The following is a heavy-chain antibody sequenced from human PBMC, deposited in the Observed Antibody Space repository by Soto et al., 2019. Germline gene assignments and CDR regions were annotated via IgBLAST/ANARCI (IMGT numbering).Heavy chain of an antibody. D-gene: IGHD6-6*01. CDR2: IIPIFGTA. CDR3: ARPDEYSSPSDYYYGMDV. V-gene: IGHV1-69*06. CDR1: GGTFSSYA. J-gene: IGHJ6*02. Sequence: SVKVSCKASGGTFSSYAISWVRQAPGQGLEWMGGIIPIFGTANYAQKFQGRVTITADKSTSTAYMELSSLRSEDTAVYYCARPDEYSSPSDYYYGMDVWGQGTTVTVSS.